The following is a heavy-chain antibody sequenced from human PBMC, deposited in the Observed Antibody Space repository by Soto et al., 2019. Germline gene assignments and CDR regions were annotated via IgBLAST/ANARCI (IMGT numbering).Heavy chain of an antibody. J-gene: IGHJ4*02. CDR3: ARESEDLTSNFDY. CDR2: ISSTTNYI. V-gene: IGHV3-21*06. Sequence: GGSLRLSCAASGFTFTRYSMNWVRQAPGKGLEWVSSISSTTNYIYYGDSMKGRFTISRDNGKNSLYLEMHSLRAEDTAVYYCARESEDLTSNFDYWGQGTLVTV. CDR1: GFTFTRYS.